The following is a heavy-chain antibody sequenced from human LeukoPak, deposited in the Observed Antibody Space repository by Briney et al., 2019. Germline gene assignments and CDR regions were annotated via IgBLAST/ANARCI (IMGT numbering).Heavy chain of an antibody. Sequence: GRSLRLSCAASGFTFSGYFMHWVRQAPGKGLEWVADISSDGTHTFYAESVKGRFTISRDNSKNTLYLQMNSLRAEDTAVYFCARERQDTVLHSGAFDIWGQGTMVTVSS. D-gene: IGHD2-21*01. CDR1: GFTFSGYF. V-gene: IGHV3-30-3*01. J-gene: IGHJ3*02. CDR2: ISSDGTHT. CDR3: ARERQDTVLHSGAFDI.